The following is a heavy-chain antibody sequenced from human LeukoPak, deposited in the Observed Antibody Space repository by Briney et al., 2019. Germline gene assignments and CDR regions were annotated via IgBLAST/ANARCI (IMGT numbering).Heavy chain of an antibody. CDR1: AFTFRIYG. CDR2: ISSSSSYI. D-gene: IGHD4-23*01. Sequence: SGRSLIHSSAATAFTFRIYGIIWGRQAPGTRLHLVSSISSSSSYIYYADSVKGRFTISRDNAKNSLYLQMNSLRAEDTAVYYCARDATDVGNSYAFDIWGQGTMVTVSS. J-gene: IGHJ3*02. V-gene: IGHV3-21*01. CDR3: ARDATDVGNSYAFDI.